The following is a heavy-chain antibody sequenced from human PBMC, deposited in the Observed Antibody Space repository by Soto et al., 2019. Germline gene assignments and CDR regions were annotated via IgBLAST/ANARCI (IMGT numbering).Heavy chain of an antibody. V-gene: IGHV3-11*01. CDR3: ARDIGPYYYDSSGPGRDAFDI. CDR2: ISSSGSTI. CDR1: GCTFSDCY. D-gene: IGHD3-22*01. Sequence: GGSLRLSGAASGCTFSDCYMSWIRHAPGKGLEWVSYISSSGSTIYYADSVKGRFTISRDNAKNSLYLQMNSLRAEDTAVYYCARDIGPYYYDSSGPGRDAFDIWGQGTMVTVSS. J-gene: IGHJ3*02.